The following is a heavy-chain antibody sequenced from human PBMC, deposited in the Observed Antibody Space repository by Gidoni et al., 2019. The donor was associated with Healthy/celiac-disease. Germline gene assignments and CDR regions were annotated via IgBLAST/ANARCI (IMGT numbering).Heavy chain of an antibody. CDR1: GFTFSSYG. J-gene: IGHJ6*02. V-gene: IGHV3-33*01. CDR3: ARDQGGMDV. CDR2: IWYDGSNK. Sequence: QVQLVESGGGVVQPARSLRLSCAASGFTFSSYGLHWVRQAPGKGLEWVAVIWYDGSNKYYADSVKGRLTISRDNSKNTLYLQMNSLRAEDTAVYYCARDQGGMDVWGQGTTVTVSS.